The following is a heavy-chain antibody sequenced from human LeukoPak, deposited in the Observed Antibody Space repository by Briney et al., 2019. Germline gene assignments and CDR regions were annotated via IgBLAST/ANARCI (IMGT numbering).Heavy chain of an antibody. D-gene: IGHD6-19*01. J-gene: IGHJ6*03. CDR3: ARAISAWSYFYYMDV. Sequence: PSETLSLTCTVSGDSITSFYGSWIRQSPGKGLEWIGYFYYSRGTTYNPSLRSRATISADTSQNQFSLKLRSVTAADTAVYYCARAISAWSYFYYMDVWGKGTTVTVSS. CDR1: GDSITSFY. CDR2: FYYSRGT. V-gene: IGHV4-59*01.